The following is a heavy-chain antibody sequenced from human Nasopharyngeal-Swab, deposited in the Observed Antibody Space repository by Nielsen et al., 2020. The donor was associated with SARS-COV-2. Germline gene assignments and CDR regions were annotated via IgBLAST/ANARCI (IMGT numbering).Heavy chain of an antibody. CDR1: GFIFSDSA. CDR2: IRSKGNSYAT. J-gene: IGHJ4*02. V-gene: IGHV3-73*01. Sequence: GESLKISCAASGFIFSDSAIHWVRQASGKGLEWVGRIRSKGNSYATEYAASVEGRFTISRDDSKNTAYLQMNSLITEDTAVYYCTRCGGSCYTGKNYWGQGTPVTVSS. CDR3: TRCGGSCYTGKNY. D-gene: IGHD2-15*01.